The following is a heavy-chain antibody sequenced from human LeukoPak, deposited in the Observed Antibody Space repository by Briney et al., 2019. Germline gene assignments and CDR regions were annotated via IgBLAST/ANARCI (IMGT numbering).Heavy chain of an antibody. D-gene: IGHD4-23*01. CDR1: GGSISSGNSS. Sequence: PSETVSLTCGVSGGSISSGNSSWSWVRQPPGKGLEGNGYIYHSGSTYYNPSVKSRVTISEDRSKNQFSLKLSSVTAADTAVYYCARCYGGNYDYYYYYMDVWGKGTTVTVSS. V-gene: IGHV4-30-2*01. CDR3: ARCYGGNYDYYYYYMDV. J-gene: IGHJ6*03. CDR2: IYHSGST.